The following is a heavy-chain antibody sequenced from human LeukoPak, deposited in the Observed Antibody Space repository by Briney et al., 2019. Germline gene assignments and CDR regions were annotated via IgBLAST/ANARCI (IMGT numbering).Heavy chain of an antibody. D-gene: IGHD2-15*01. Sequence: GGSLRLSCAASGFTFSSYSMNWVRQAPGEGVGWVSFITSCVNYMNYADSVKGRFTISRDNAKNSLYLQMDSLRAEDTALYYCARDRGYCSGGTCYPVYFDYWGQGTLVTVSS. CDR2: ITSCVNYM. CDR3: ARDRGYCSGGTCYPVYFDY. CDR1: GFTFSSYS. V-gene: IGHV3-21*05. J-gene: IGHJ4*02.